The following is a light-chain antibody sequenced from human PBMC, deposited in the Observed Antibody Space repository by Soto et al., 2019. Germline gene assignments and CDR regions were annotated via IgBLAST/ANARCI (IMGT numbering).Light chain of an antibody. V-gene: IGKV1-5*01. CDR3: QQYNTYWT. CDR1: QSISYW. J-gene: IGKJ1*01. CDR2: DAS. Sequence: DIQMTQSPSTLSASVGDRVTITCRASQSISYWLAWYQQKPGKAPKFLIYDASSLESGVPSRFSGSGSGTEFTLTINSLQPDDLATYYCQQYNTYWTFGQGTKVDIK.